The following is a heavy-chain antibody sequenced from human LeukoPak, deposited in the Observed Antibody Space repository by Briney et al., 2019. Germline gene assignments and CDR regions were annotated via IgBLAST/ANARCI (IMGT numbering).Heavy chain of an antibody. D-gene: IGHD3-10*01. V-gene: IGHV3-21*01. CDR1: GFTFSSYS. CDR3: ARRMSGSGGYFDY. Sequence: GGSLRLSCAASGFTFSSYSMNWVRQAPGKGLEWVSSISSSSSYIYYADSVKGRFTISRDNAKNSLYLQMNSLRAEDTAVYYCARRMSGSGGYFDYWGQGTLVTVSS. J-gene: IGHJ4*02. CDR2: ISSSSSYI.